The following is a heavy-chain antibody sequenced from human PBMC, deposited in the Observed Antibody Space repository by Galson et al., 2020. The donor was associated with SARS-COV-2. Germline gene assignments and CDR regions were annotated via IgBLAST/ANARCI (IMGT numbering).Heavy chain of an antibody. V-gene: IGHV3-23*01. CDR2: ITGSGSST. CDR1: GFTFSDFA. Sequence: GGSLRLSCAASGFTFSDFAMSCVRQPPEKGLEWFSAITGSGSSTYYADSVKGRFTIFRDNSKNTLYLQMESLRAEDTAVYSCAKGSSAARPYYFDNWGQGTLVTVSA. J-gene: IGHJ4*02. CDR3: AKGSSAARPYYFDN. D-gene: IGHD6-6*01.